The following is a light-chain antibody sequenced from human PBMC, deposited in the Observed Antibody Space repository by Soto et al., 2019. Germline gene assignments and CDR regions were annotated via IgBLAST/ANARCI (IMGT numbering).Light chain of an antibody. CDR2: KAS. CDR3: QQYDSYPLT. Sequence: DIQMTQSPSTLSASVGDRVTITCRASQSISGWLAWYQQKPGQAPNLLISKASSLQSGVPSRFSGSGSATEFTRTVSSLQHDDFATYYCQQYDSYPLTFGGGTKVEIK. CDR1: QSISGW. J-gene: IGKJ4*01. V-gene: IGKV1-5*03.